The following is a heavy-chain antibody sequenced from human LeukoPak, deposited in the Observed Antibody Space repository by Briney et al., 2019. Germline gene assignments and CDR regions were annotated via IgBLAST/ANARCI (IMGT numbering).Heavy chain of an antibody. D-gene: IGHD3-22*01. Sequence: GASVRVSCKASGYTFTSYGFSWVRQAPGQGLEWMGWISAYNGDTSYAQKFQGRVTMTTDTSTSTVYMELRSLRSDDTAVYYCARGKTYYDSSGGGFDIWGRGTMVTVSS. CDR1: GYTFTSYG. J-gene: IGHJ3*02. CDR3: ARGKTYYDSSGGGFDI. CDR2: ISAYNGDT. V-gene: IGHV1-18*01.